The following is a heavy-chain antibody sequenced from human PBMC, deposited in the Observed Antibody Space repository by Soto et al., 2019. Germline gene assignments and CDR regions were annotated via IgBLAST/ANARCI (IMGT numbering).Heavy chain of an antibody. CDR2: IWYDGSNK. CDR3: ARDTTKQPVEMATIMDY. Sequence: GGSLRLSCAASGFTFSSYGMHWVRQAPGKGLEWVAVIWYDGSNKYYADSVKGRFTISRDNSKNTPYLQMNSLRAEDTAVYYCARDTTKQPVEMATIMDYWGQGTLVTVSS. J-gene: IGHJ4*02. D-gene: IGHD5-12*01. V-gene: IGHV3-33*01. CDR1: GFTFSSYG.